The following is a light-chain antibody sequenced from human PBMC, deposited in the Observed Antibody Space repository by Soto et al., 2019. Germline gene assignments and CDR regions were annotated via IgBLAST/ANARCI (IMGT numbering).Light chain of an antibody. CDR2: AAS. V-gene: IGKV1-27*01. Sequence: DIQITQSPSSLSASIGDRVTITCRASQGIFNYLAWYQKKPGKVPKLLIYAASTLQSGVPSRFSGSGSGTDFTLTISSLLPEDVATYYCQKYNSDPRTFGQGTKVDIK. CDR1: QGIFNY. J-gene: IGKJ1*01. CDR3: QKYNSDPRT.